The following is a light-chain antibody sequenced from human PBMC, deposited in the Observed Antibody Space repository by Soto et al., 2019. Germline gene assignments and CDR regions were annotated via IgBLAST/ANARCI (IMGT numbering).Light chain of an antibody. J-gene: IGKJ1*01. V-gene: IGKV3-20*01. CDR3: QQYGSSPT. CDR2: DAA. Sequence: EIVLTQSPGTLSLXPGXRATLSCRASQSVSSRNLAWYQQKPGQAPRLLIYDAASRATGIPDRFSGSGSGTDFTLTISRLEPEDFAVYYCQQYGSSPTFGQRTKVDI. CDR1: QSVSSRN.